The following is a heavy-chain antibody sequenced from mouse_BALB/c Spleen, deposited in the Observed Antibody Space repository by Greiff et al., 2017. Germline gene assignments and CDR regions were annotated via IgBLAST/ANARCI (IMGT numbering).Heavy chain of an antibody. CDR2: ISDGGSYT. D-gene: IGHD2-4*01. CDR1: GFTFSDYY. CDR3: ARGPTMITTEYYFDY. J-gene: IGHJ2*01. V-gene: IGHV5-4*02. Sequence: EVKLQESGGGLVKPGGSLKLSCAASGFTFSDYYMYWVRQTPEKRLEWVATISDGGSYTYYPDSVKGRFTISRDNAKNNLYLQMSSLKSEDTAMYYCARGPTMITTEYYFDYWGQGTTLTVSS.